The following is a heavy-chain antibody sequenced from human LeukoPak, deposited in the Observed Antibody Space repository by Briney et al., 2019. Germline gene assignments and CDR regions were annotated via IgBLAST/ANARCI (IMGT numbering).Heavy chain of an antibody. CDR3: VREDQSNTRSYFDY. V-gene: IGHV1-69*13. D-gene: IGHD1/OR15-1a*01. J-gene: IGHJ4*01. Sequence: SVKVSCKASGGTFSSYAISWVRQAPGQGLEWMGGIIPIFGTANYAQKFQGRVTITADESTSTVYMELSSLRSEDTAVYYCVREDQSNTRSYFDYWGHGTLVTVSS. CDR2: IIPIFGTA. CDR1: GGTFSSYA.